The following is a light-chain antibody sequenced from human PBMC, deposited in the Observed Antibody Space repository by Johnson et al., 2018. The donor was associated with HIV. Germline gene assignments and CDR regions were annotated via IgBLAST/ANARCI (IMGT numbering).Light chain of an antibody. J-gene: IGLJ1*01. V-gene: IGLV1-51*02. CDR1: SSNIASYY. CDR2: QNN. CDR3: GTWDSSRTGFV. Sequence: QSVLTQPPSVSAAPGQQVTISCSGNSSNIASYYVSWYQQVPGAAPKLLIYQNNKRPSAIPDRFSASKSGTSATLAITGLQTGDEADYFCGTWDSSRTGFVFGPGTEVTVL.